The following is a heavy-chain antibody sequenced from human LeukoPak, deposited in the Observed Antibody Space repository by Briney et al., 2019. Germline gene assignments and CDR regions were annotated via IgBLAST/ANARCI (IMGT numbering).Heavy chain of an antibody. Sequence: GGSLRLSCAASGFTFSSYAMSWVRQAPGKGLEWVSAISGSGGSTYYADSVKGRFTISRGNSKNTLYLQMNSLRAEDTAVYYCAKDDRYRGYFDYWGQGTLVTVSS. J-gene: IGHJ4*02. CDR1: GFTFSSYA. V-gene: IGHV3-23*01. D-gene: IGHD1-26*01. CDR2: ISGSGGST. CDR3: AKDDRYRGYFDY.